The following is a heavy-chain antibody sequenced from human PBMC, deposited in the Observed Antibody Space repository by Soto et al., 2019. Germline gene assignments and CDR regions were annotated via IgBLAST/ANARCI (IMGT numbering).Heavy chain of an antibody. CDR3: AKGTVTTWVGYYYGMDV. CDR2: ISGSGGST. V-gene: IGHV3-23*01. J-gene: IGHJ6*02. Sequence: LRLSCAASGFTFSSYAMSWVRQAPGKGLEWVSAISGSGGSTYYADSVKGRFTISRDNSKNTLYLQMNSLRAEDTAVYYCAKGTVTTWVGYYYGMDVWGQGTTVTVSS. CDR1: GFTFSSYA. D-gene: IGHD4-4*01.